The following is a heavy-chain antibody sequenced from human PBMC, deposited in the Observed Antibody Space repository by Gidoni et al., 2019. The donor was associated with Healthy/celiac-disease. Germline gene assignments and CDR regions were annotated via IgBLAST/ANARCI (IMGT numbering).Heavy chain of an antibody. CDR3: ARDVLNYYGSGSLNYYYYYGMDV. CDR1: GFTFSSSS. D-gene: IGHD3-10*01. Sequence: EVQLVESGGGLVTPGGSLRLSCAASGFTFSSSSMNWVRQAPGKGLGLVSSISSSSSYIYYADSVKGRFTISRDNAKNSLYLQMNSLRAEDTAVYYCARDVLNYYGSGSLNYYYYYGMDVWGQGTTVTVSS. J-gene: IGHJ6*02. V-gene: IGHV3-21*01. CDR2: ISSSSSYI.